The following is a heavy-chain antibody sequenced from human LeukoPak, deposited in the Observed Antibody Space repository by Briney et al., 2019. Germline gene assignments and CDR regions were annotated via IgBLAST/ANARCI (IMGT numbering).Heavy chain of an antibody. V-gene: IGHV1-2*02. J-gene: IGHJ5*02. D-gene: IGHD3-22*01. CDR1: GYTFTGYY. CDR3: ARVVVTYYYDSSGYSWFDP. CDR2: VNPNSGGT. Sequence: ASVKVSCKASGYTFTGYYMHWVRQAPGQGLEWMGWVNPNSGGTNYAQKLQGRVTMTTDTSTSTAYMELRSLRSDDTAVYYCARVVVTYYYDSSGYSWFDPWGQGTLVTVSS.